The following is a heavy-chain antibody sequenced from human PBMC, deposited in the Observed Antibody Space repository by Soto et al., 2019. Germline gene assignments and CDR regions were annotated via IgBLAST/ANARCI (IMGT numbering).Heavy chain of an antibody. Sequence: QITLKESGPPVVRPAQTLTLTCAFSGFSLTTTRMGVAWIRQPPGKALEWLALIYWDDDKRYSPSLKNRLTVSKDTSTNRVVLTITNISPDDTGTYFCAHAGDFDLLSFDRWGPGTLVTVSS. V-gene: IGHV2-5*02. CDR1: GFSLTTTRMG. D-gene: IGHD2-15*01. CDR2: IYWDDDK. J-gene: IGHJ4*01. CDR3: AHAGDFDLLSFDR.